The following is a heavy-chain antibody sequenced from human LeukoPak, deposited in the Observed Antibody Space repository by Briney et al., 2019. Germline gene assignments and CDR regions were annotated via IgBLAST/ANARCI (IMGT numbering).Heavy chain of an antibody. J-gene: IGHJ4*02. V-gene: IGHV3-30*03. CDR1: GFTFNSYG. CDR2: ISYDGSHK. CDR3: AAVIDY. Sequence: GGSLRLSCAASGFTFNSYGMHWVRQAPGKGLEWVAVISYDGSHKYYADSVKGRFTISRDNAKNSVYLQMNSLRVEDTAFYYCAAVIDYWGQGTLVTVSS.